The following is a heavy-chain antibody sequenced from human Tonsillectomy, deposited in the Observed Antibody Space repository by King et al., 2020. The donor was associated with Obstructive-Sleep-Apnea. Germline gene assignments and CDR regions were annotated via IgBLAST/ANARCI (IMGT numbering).Heavy chain of an antibody. CDR2: INTGNGNT. D-gene: IGHD2-15*01. CDR3: ARDGSSGDCSGGSCYSYLEKAFDI. V-gene: IGHV1-3*04. Sequence: VQLVQSGAEGKKPGASVKVSCKASGYTFTNYAMHWVRQAPGQRLEWMGWINTGNGNTKYSQKFQGRVTITKDTSASTAYMELSSLRSEDTAVYYCARDGSSGDCSGGSCYSYLEKAFDIWGQGTMVTVSS. CDR1: GYTFTNYA. J-gene: IGHJ3*02.